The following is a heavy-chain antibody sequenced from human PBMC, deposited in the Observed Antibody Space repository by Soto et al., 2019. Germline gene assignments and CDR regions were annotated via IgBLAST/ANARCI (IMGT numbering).Heavy chain of an antibody. CDR1: GYSFTSYW. V-gene: IGHV5-10-1*01. J-gene: IGHJ6*02. CDR3: ARGDYCSSTSCYGQLGRGGVANYYYGMEV. CDR2: TDPSDSYT. Sequence: GESLKISCKGSGYSFTSYWISWVRQMPGKGLEWMGRTDPSDSYTNYSPSFQGHVTISADKSISTAYLQWSSLKASDTAMYYCARGDYCSSTSCYGQLGRGGVANYYYGMEVWCQGTTVTVSS. D-gene: IGHD2-2*01.